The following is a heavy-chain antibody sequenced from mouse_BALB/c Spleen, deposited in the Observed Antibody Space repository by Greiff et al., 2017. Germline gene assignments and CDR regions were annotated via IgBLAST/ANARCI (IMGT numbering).Heavy chain of an antibody. Sequence: EVKLMESGPGLVKPSQSLSLTCTVTGYSITSDYAWNWIRQFPGNKLEWMGYISYSGSTSYNPSLKSRISITRDTSKNQFFLQLNSVTTEDTATYYCARFITTVVADYWGQGTTLTVSS. CDR3: ARFITTVVADY. CDR1: GYSITSDYA. CDR2: ISYSGST. V-gene: IGHV3-2*02. D-gene: IGHD1-1*01. J-gene: IGHJ2*01.